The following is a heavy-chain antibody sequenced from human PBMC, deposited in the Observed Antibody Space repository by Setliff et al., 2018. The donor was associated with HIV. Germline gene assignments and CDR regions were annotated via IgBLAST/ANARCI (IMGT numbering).Heavy chain of an antibody. CDR3: ARGTAPRPASVLEFLEWLFPNWFDP. Sequence: SETLSLTCTVSGGSIRSGNYYWGWIRQPPGKGLEWIGHIYYTGSTYYNPSLKSRVTISVDTSKNQFSLELSSVPTTDTAVYYCARGTAPRPASVLEFLEWLFPNWFDPWGQGTLVTVSS. CDR1: GGSIRSGNYY. CDR2: IYYTGST. J-gene: IGHJ5*02. V-gene: IGHV4-39*01. D-gene: IGHD3-3*02.